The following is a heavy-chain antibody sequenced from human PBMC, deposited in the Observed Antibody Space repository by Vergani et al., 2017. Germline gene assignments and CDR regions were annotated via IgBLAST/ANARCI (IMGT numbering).Heavy chain of an antibody. CDR2: ISSSSSYI. V-gene: IGHV3-21*01. Sequence: EVQLVESGGGLVKPGGSLRLSCAASGFTFSSYSMNWVRQAPGKGLEWVSSISSSSSYIYYADPVKGRFTISRDNAKNSLYLQMNSLRAEDTAVYYCARDPTAYYYDSSGYAFDYWGQGTLVTVSS. J-gene: IGHJ4*02. CDR1: GFTFSSYS. D-gene: IGHD3-22*01. CDR3: ARDPTAYYYDSSGYAFDY.